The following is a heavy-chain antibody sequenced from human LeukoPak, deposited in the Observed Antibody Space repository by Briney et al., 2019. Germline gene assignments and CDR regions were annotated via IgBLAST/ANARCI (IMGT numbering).Heavy chain of an antibody. Sequence: GGSLRLSCAASGFSFSSHGMSWVRQAPGKGLEWVSGIIGGAGGTYYADSVKGRFTISRDNANNTLYLQMNSLRAEDTAVYYCAELGITMIGGVWGKGTTVTISS. J-gene: IGHJ6*04. CDR1: GFSFSSHG. V-gene: IGHV3-23*01. D-gene: IGHD3-10*02. CDR3: AELGITMIGGV. CDR2: IIGGAGGT.